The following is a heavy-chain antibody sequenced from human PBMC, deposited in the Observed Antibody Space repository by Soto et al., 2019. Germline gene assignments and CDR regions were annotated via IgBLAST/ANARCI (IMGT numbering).Heavy chain of an antibody. J-gene: IGHJ6*02. CDR2: IYYSGST. Sequence: SETLSLTCTVSGGSISSGDYYWSWIRQPPGKGLEWIGYIYYSGSTYYNPSLKSRVTISVDTSKNQFSLKLSSVTAADTAVYYCARDGPSYDSSGYYLNGMDVWGQGTTVTVSS. CDR1: GGSISSGDYY. V-gene: IGHV4-30-4*01. CDR3: ARDGPSYDSSGYYLNGMDV. D-gene: IGHD3-22*01.